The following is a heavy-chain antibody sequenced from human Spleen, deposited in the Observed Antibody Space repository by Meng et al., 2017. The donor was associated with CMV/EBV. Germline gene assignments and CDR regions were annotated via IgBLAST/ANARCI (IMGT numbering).Heavy chain of an antibody. Sequence: TVSGGSISSSSYYWGWIRQPPGKGLEWIGSIYYSGSTYYNPSLKSRVTISVDTSKNQFSLKLSSVTAADTAVYYCATEPASMLAVDYWGQGTLVTVSS. J-gene: IGHJ4*02. CDR3: ATEPASMLAVDY. V-gene: IGHV4-39*01. CDR2: IYYSGST. D-gene: IGHD6-19*01. CDR1: GGSISSSSYY.